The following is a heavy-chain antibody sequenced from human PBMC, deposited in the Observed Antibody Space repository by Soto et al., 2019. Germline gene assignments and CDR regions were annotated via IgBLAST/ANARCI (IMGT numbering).Heavy chain of an antibody. D-gene: IGHD3-10*01. J-gene: IGHJ6*02. V-gene: IGHV3-74*01. CDR2: LNEDGRFT. CDR3: ARDLSGRADV. Sequence: GGALRLSCVDSGSTFSSDWMHWVRQTPGKGLVWVSRLNEDGRFTSYADSVQGRFTIFRDNAKKTLYLQMNSLRAEDTAVYYCARDLSGRADVWGQGTTVTVSS. CDR1: GSTFSSDW.